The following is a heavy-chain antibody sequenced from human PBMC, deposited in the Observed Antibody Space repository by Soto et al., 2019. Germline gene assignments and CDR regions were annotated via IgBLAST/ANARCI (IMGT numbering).Heavy chain of an antibody. CDR2: ISYDGSNE. J-gene: IGHJ4*02. D-gene: IGHD3-22*01. CDR3: ARVQFGNYDSSGYVFDY. CDR1: GFTFSSYA. Sequence: LRLSCAASGFTFSSYAMHWVRQAPGKGLEWVAVISYDGSNEYYADSVKGRFTISRDNSKNTLYLQMNSLRAEDTAVYYCARVQFGNYDSSGYVFDYWGQGTLVTVSS. V-gene: IGHV3-30-3*01.